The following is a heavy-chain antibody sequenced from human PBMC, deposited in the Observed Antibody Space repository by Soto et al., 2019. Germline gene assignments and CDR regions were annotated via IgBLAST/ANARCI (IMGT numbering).Heavy chain of an antibody. CDR3: ARGPDGYNAFDY. J-gene: IGHJ4*02. CDR1: GFTFSSYS. CDR2: ISSSSSYI. Sequence: GGSLRLSCAASGFTFSSYSMNWVRQAPGKGLEWVSSISSSSSYIYYADSVKGRFTISRDNAKNSLYLQMNSLRAEDTAVYYCARGPDGYNAFDYWGQGTLVTVSS. V-gene: IGHV3-21*01. D-gene: IGHD5-12*01.